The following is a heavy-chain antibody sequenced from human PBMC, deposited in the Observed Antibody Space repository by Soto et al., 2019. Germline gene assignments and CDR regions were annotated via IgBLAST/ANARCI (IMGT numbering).Heavy chain of an antibody. Sequence: SETLSLTCTVSGGSISSSSYYWGWIRQPPGKGLEWIGSIYYSGSTYYNPSLKSRVTISVDTSKNQFSLKLRSVTAADTAVYYCARYSSSSFDYWGQGTLVTVSS. CDR3: ARYSSSSFDY. D-gene: IGHD6-6*01. J-gene: IGHJ4*02. CDR1: GGSISSSSYY. V-gene: IGHV4-39*01. CDR2: IYYSGST.